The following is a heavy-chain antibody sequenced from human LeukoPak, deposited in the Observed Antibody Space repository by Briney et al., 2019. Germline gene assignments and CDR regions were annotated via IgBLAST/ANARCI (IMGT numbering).Heavy chain of an antibody. CDR2: IYTSGST. Sequence: PSETLSLTCTASGGSISSYYWSWIRQPAGKGLEWIGRIYTSGSTNYNPSLKSRVTMSVDTSKNQFSLKLSSVTAADTAVYYCARERVVPAAPYYYYYMDVWGKGTTVTVSS. J-gene: IGHJ6*03. CDR1: GGSISSYY. D-gene: IGHD2-2*01. CDR3: ARERVVPAAPYYYYYMDV. V-gene: IGHV4-4*07.